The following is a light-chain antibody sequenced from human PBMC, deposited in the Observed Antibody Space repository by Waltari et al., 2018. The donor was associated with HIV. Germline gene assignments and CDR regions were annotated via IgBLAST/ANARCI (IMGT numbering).Light chain of an antibody. CDR3: LTYVSDSGTWK. J-gene: IGLJ3*02. Sequence: QSPLTQPASVSGNPGQSVTITCTGTNIAVGNYTLVSWYQQHPGKAPKLLIYDVSKRPSGVSSRFSGSKSGYWASLTISGLLTEDESYYYCLTYVSDSGTWKFGGGTYLTV. CDR2: DVS. V-gene: IGLV2-23*02. CDR1: NIAVGNYTL.